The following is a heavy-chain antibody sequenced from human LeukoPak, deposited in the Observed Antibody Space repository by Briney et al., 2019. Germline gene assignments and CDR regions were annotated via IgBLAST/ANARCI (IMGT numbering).Heavy chain of an antibody. Sequence: SDTLSLTCTVSGGSLSGHFWSWFRRPPGKGLENIGYIHSSGSTNYNPSYKSRVTVSLEMSKNQFSLSLSSVTAADTAVYFCARDGGYPTTDEGFDPWGLGTLVTVSS. CDR3: ARDGGYPTTDEGFDP. J-gene: IGHJ5*02. CDR2: IHSSGST. V-gene: IGHV4-4*08. D-gene: IGHD5-12*01. CDR1: GGSLSGHF.